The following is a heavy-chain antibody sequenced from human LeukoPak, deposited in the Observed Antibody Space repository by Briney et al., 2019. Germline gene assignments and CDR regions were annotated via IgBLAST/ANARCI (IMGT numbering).Heavy chain of an antibody. CDR3: ARRTYYDFWSAGRPFDY. J-gene: IGHJ4*02. Sequence: NPSETLSLTCSVSGGSISGYYWSWIRQPAGKGLEWIGRIYNSESFNYNPSLKSRVTISVDTSKNQFSLKLSSVTAADTAVYYCARRTYYDFWSAGRPFDYWGQGTLVTVSS. D-gene: IGHD3-3*01. CDR2: IYNSESF. CDR1: GGSISGYY. V-gene: IGHV4-4*07.